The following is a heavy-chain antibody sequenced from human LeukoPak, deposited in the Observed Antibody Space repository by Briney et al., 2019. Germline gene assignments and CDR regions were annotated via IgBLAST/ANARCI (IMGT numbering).Heavy chain of an antibody. CDR3: ARVDCDFWSGYGPFNDY. D-gene: IGHD3-3*01. CDR2: INPSGGST. CDR1: GYTFTSYY. J-gene: IGHJ4*02. Sequence: ASVKVSCKASGYTFTSYYMHWARHAPGQGLEWMGIINPSGGSTSYAQKFQGRVTMTRDTSTSTVYMELSSLRSEDTAVYYCARVDCDFWSGYGPFNDYWGQGTLVTVSS. V-gene: IGHV1-46*01.